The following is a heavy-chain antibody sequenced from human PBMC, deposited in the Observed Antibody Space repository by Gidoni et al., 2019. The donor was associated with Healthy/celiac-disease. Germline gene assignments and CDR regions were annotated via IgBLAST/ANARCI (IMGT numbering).Heavy chain of an antibody. D-gene: IGHD6-19*01. CDR1: GFTFSNAW. CDR3: TTDQHGGWYFDY. Sequence: EVQLVESGGGLVKPGGSLRLSCSASGFTFSNAWMSWVRQAPGKGLEWVGRIKSKTDGGTTDYAAPVKGRFTISRDDSKNTLYLQMNSLKTEDTAVYYCTTDQHGGWYFDYWGQGTLVTVSS. V-gene: IGHV3-15*01. J-gene: IGHJ4*02. CDR2: IKSKTDGGTT.